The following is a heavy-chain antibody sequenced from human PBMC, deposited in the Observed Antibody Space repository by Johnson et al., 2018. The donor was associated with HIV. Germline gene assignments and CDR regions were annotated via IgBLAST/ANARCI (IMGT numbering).Heavy chain of an antibody. D-gene: IGHD3-22*01. Sequence: QVQLVESGGGVVQPGGSLRLSCAASGLTFSNYGMHWVRQAPGKGLEWVAFIRYDGSNTYCADSVKGRFTISRDNSKNTLYLQMDSLRAEDTAVYYCARLVSSSFTHAFEIWGQGTMVTVSS. J-gene: IGHJ3*02. CDR1: GLTFSNYG. CDR2: IRYDGSNT. CDR3: ARLVSSSFTHAFEI. V-gene: IGHV3-30*02.